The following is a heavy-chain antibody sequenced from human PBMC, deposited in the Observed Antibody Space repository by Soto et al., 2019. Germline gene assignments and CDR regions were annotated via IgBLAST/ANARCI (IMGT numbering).Heavy chain of an antibody. D-gene: IGHD5-12*01. CDR2: ISYDGSNK. Sequence: PGGSLRLSCAASGFTFSSYGMHWVRQAPGKGLEWVAVISYDGSNKYYADSVKGRFTISRDNSKNTLYLQMNSLRAEDTAVYYCAKGQPYSGYDSVSFDNWFDPWGQGTLVTVSS. CDR3: AKGQPYSGYDSVSFDNWFDP. CDR1: GFTFSSYG. J-gene: IGHJ5*02. V-gene: IGHV3-30*18.